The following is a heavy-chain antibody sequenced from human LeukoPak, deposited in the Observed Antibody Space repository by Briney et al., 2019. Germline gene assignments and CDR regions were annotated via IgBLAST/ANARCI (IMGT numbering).Heavy chain of an antibody. J-gene: IGHJ4*02. CDR1: GFTFSSYA. CDR2: TSASDGST. V-gene: IGHV3-23*01. D-gene: IGHD6-19*01. Sequence: GGSLRLSCAASGFTFSSYAMSWVRQAPGKGLEWVSATSASDGSTYYADSVKGRFTISRDNSKNTLYLQMNSLRAEDTALYYCGKDRGYSSGLFDYWGQGTLVTVSS. CDR3: GKDRGYSSGLFDY.